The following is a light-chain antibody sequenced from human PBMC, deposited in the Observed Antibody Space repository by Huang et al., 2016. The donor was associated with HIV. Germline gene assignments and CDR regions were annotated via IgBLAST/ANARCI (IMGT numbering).Light chain of an antibody. CDR2: GAS. Sequence: DILMTQSPATLSVSPGERATLACRARQSVSSYLAWYQQKPGQAPRLLISGASTRATGIPVRFSGSGSGTEFTLTISSLQSEDFAVYYCQQYTDWPYTFGQGTKLEI. CDR1: QSVSSY. V-gene: IGKV3-15*01. CDR3: QQYTDWPYT. J-gene: IGKJ2*01.